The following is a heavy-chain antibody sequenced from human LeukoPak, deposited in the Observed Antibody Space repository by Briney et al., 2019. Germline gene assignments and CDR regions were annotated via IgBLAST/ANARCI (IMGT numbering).Heavy chain of an antibody. CDR2: IRYDGSNK. CDR3: AKDLGYSYGAPFDY. Sequence: GGSLRLSCAASGFTLSSYGMHWVRQAPGKGLEWVAFIRYDGSNKYYADSVKGRFTISRDNSKNTLYLQMNSLRAEDTAVYYCAKDLGYSYGAPFDYWGQGTLVTVSS. CDR1: GFTLSSYG. J-gene: IGHJ4*02. D-gene: IGHD5-18*01. V-gene: IGHV3-30*02.